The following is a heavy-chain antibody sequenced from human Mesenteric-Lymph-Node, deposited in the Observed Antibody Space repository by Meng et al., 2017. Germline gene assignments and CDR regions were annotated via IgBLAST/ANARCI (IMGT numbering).Heavy chain of an antibody. CDR2: ISSSSSYI. J-gene: IGHJ4*02. Sequence: GGSLRLSCAASGFTFSSYSMNWVRQAPGKGLEWVSSISSSSSYIYYADSVKGRFTISRDNAKNSLYLQMNSLRAEDTAVYYCAREPPYYGSGIRPPLYYFDYWGQGTLVTVSS. CDR1: GFTFSSYS. V-gene: IGHV3-21*01. D-gene: IGHD3-10*01. CDR3: AREPPYYGSGIRPPLYYFDY.